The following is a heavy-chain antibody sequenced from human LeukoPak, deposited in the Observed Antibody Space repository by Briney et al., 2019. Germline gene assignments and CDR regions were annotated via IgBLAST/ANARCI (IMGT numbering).Heavy chain of an antibody. J-gene: IGHJ5*02. CDR2: IKYSGIT. V-gene: IGHV4-39*07. D-gene: IGHD3-10*01. CDR3: SRDGSGSYYLRGRWFAP. CDR1: GGSISRSSYF. Sequence: ASETLSLTCTVSGGSISRSSYFWAWIRQPPGKGLEWIGSIKYSGITCYNPSLTIRDPMSLHPSKNQFSIKLPSVTGPDLALYYCSRDGSGSYYLRGRWFAPGGQGTLVTVP.